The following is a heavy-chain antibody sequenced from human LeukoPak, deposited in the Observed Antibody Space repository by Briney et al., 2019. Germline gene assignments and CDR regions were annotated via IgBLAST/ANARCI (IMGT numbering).Heavy chain of an antibody. J-gene: IGHJ6*02. CDR3: ARARTVAYYSYGMDV. D-gene: IGHD4-23*01. Sequence: RASVKVSCKAPGYTFTSYGISWVRQAPGQGPEWMGWISAYNGNTNYAQNLQGRVTMTTDTTTSTAYMELRSLRSDDTAVYYCARARTVAYYSYGMDVWGQGTTVTVSS. CDR2: ISAYNGNT. CDR1: GYTFTSYG. V-gene: IGHV1-18*01.